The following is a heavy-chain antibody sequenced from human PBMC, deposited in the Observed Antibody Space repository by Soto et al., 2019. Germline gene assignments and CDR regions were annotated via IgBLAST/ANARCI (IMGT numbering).Heavy chain of an antibody. CDR2: INSYEHGP. CDR3: ARGGVYGGDHYYPGMDV. V-gene: IGHV3-23*01. Sequence: GGSLRLSCAASGFAFSKYALPWVPRSPGKGLEWVSAINSYEHGPYYIDYVRGRFIISRDNSKNMVYLQINHLRADVSAVYYCARGGVYGGDHYYPGMDVWGQGTPVTVSS. CDR1: GFAFSKYA. J-gene: IGHJ6*02. D-gene: IGHD4-17*01.